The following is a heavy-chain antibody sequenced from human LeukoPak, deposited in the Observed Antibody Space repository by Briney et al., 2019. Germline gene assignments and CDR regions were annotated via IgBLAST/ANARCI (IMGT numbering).Heavy chain of an antibody. CDR2: IKSKTGGGTT. V-gene: IGHV3-15*01. CDR3: SSWGSTPGVSSDDY. Sequence: GGSLRLSCAASEFTINDAWMSWVRQAPGKGLEWVGRIKSKTGGGTTEYAAPVKGRFTISRDDSKNTLYLQMNSLKTEDTAMYYCSSWGSTPGVSSDDYWGQGTLVTVSS. D-gene: IGHD6-6*01. CDR1: EFTINDAW. J-gene: IGHJ4*02.